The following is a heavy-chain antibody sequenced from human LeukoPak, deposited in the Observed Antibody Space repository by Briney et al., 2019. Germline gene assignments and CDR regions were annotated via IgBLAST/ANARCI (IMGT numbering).Heavy chain of an antibody. D-gene: IGHD6-13*01. CDR1: GYTFTSYG. Sequence: ASVKVSCKASGYTFTSYGISWVRQAPGQGLEWMGWISAYNGNTNYAQKLQGRVTMTTDTSTSTAYMELRSLRSDGTAVYYCARGVRSPRSSWFPYHFDYWGQGTLVTVSS. CDR3: ARGVRSPRSSWFPYHFDY. V-gene: IGHV1-18*01. J-gene: IGHJ4*02. CDR2: ISAYNGNT.